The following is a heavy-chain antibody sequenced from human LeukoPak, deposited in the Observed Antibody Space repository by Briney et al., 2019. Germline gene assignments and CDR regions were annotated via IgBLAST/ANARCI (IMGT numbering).Heavy chain of an antibody. CDR3: TKDPPLTGGVYSAH. V-gene: IGHV3-15*07. Sequence: NPGGSLRLSCVVSGIIFRDAWMNWVRQTPGKGLEWVGLIKSKVDGGTTDYAAPVKGRFTISRDDSENTLYLQMSSLKIEDTAIYYCTKDPPLTGGVYSAHWGPGTLDTVSS. CDR2: IKSKVDGGTT. CDR1: GIIFRDAW. J-gene: IGHJ4*02. D-gene: IGHD7-27*01.